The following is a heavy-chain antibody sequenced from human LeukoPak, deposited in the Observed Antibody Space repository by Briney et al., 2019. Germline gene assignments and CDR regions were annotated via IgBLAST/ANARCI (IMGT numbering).Heavy chain of an antibody. D-gene: IGHD5-12*01. V-gene: IGHV3-13*05. CDR3: ARGYSGYDYYFDY. CDR2: IDTGGDP. CDR1: GFTFSSYD. J-gene: IGHJ4*02. Sequence: PGGSLRLSCAASGFTFSSYDMHWVRQAPGKGLEWVSAIDTGGDPYYPGSVKGRFTIPRENAKNSLYLQMNSLRAGNTAVYYCARGYSGYDYYFDYWGQGTLVTVSS.